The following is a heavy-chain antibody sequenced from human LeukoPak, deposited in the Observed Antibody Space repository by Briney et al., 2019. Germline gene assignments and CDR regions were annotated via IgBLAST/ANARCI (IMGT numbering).Heavy chain of an antibody. J-gene: IGHJ6*02. CDR1: GFTFSSYA. CDR3: AKDSREYTGYYYGMDV. V-gene: IGHV3-23*01. CDR2: ISGSGGST. Sequence: GGSLRLSCAASGFTFSSYAMSWVRQAPGKGLEWVSAISGSGGSTYYADSVKGRFTISRDNSKNTLYLQMSSLRAEDTAVYYCAKDSREYTGYYYGMDVWGQGTTVTVSS. D-gene: IGHD6-6*01.